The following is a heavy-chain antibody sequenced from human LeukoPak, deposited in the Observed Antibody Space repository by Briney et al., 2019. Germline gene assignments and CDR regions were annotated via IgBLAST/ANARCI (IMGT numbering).Heavy chain of an antibody. CDR1: GGSISSGSYY. CDR3: ARDMEATVTTGPTPKKGGGEFDY. D-gene: IGHD4-17*01. CDR2: IYTSGST. Sequence: PSETLSLTCTVSGGSISSGSYYWSWIRQPAGKGLEWIGRIYTSGSTNYNPSLKSRVTISVDTSKNQFSLKLSSVTAADTAVYYCARDMEATVTTGPTPKKGGGEFDYWGQGTLVTVSS. J-gene: IGHJ4*02. V-gene: IGHV4-61*02.